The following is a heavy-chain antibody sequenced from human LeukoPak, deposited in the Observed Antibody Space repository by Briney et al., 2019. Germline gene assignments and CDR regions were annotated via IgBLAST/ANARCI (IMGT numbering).Heavy chain of an antibody. CDR3: AGGFWSGYYGYYYYMGV. D-gene: IGHD3-3*01. J-gene: IGHJ6*03. V-gene: IGHV3-48*03. CDR2: ISSSGSTI. CDR1: GFTFSSYE. Sequence: GGSLRLSCAASGFTFSSYEMNWVRQAPGKGLEWVSYISSSGSTIYYADSVKGRFTISRDNAKNSLYLQMNSLRAEDTAVYYCAGGFWSGYYGYYYYMGVWGKGTTVTVSS.